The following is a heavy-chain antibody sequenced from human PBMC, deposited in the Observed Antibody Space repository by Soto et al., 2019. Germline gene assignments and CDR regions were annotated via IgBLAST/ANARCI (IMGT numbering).Heavy chain of an antibody. D-gene: IGHD6-13*01. V-gene: IGHV1-2*02. CDR2: INPNSGDT. CDR1: GYTFSGYY. Sequence: ASVKVSCKASGYTFSGYYIHWVRQAPGQGLEWMGWINPNSGDTNYAQKFQGRVTMTRGTSITTAYMELSRLRSDDTAVYYCARSRRGHSSSWYYFDYWGQGTLVTVSS. J-gene: IGHJ4*02. CDR3: ARSRRGHSSSWYYFDY.